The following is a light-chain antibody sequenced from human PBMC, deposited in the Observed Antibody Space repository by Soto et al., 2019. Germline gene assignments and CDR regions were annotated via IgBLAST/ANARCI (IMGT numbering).Light chain of an antibody. CDR2: DAS. CDR1: QGIIKF. CDR3: QQYDNYPLT. Sequence: DIQMTQSPSSLSASVGDRVTITCHASQGIIKFLNWYRQKPGKAPKLLIFDASDLETGVPSRFSGHRSGTDFSFTISSLQPEDIATYYCQQYDNYPLTFGGGTKVDIK. V-gene: IGKV1-33*01. J-gene: IGKJ4*01.